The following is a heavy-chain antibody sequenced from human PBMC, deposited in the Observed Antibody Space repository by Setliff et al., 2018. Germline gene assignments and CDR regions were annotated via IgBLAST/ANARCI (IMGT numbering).Heavy chain of an antibody. V-gene: IGHV5-51*01. J-gene: IGHJ6*02. CDR2: IYPGDSDT. CDR3: ARVGQQLVYYYYGMDV. Sequence: PGESLKISCKGSGYSFTSYWIGWVRQMPGKGLEWMGIIYPGDSDTRYSPSFQGQVTISADKSISTAYLRWSSLKASDTAMYYCARVGQQLVYYYYGMDVWGQGTTVTVS. D-gene: IGHD6-13*01. CDR1: GYSFTSYW.